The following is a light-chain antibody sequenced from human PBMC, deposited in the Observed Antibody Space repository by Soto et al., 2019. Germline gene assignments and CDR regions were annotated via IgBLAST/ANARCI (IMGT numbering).Light chain of an antibody. CDR3: CSYGDSYTWV. V-gene: IGLV2-11*01. J-gene: IGLJ3*02. CDR2: DVS. Sequence: QSALTQPRSVSASPGQSVTISCTGTSGDVGGYNFVPWYQQHTGKSPILMIFDVSQRPSGVPDRFSGSKSGSTASLTISWLQADDDADYYCCSYGDSYTWVFGGGTKLTVL. CDR1: SGDVGGYNF.